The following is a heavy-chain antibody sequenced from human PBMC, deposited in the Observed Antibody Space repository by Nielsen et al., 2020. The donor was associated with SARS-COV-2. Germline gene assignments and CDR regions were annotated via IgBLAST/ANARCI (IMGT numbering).Heavy chain of an antibody. V-gene: IGHV1-18*01. Sequence: ASVKVSCKASGYTFTSYGISWVRQAPGQGLEWMGWISAYNGNTNYAQKLQGRVTMTTDTSTSTAYMELRSLRSDDTAVYYCARDGPSITIFGVVIIPVFDCWGQGTLVTVSS. CDR3: ARDGPSITIFGVVIIPVFDC. J-gene: IGHJ4*02. CDR1: GYTFTSYG. CDR2: ISAYNGNT. D-gene: IGHD3-3*01.